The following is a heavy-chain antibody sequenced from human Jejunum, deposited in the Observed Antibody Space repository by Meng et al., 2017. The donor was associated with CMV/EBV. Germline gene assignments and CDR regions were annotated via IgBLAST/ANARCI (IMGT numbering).Heavy chain of an antibody. J-gene: IGHJ5*02. CDR3: ARDGVIASGRDWFDP. Sequence: QVQLVQSGSELKKPGASVKVSCKASQYTFTTYPINWVRQAPGQGLEWMGWIHTDTGNPTYAQGFTGRFVFSLDTSVSTAYLQINSLKAEDTAVYYCARDGVIASGRDWFDPWGQGTLVTVSS. CDR1: QYTFTTYP. V-gene: IGHV7-4-1*02. D-gene: IGHD2/OR15-2a*01. CDR2: IHTDTGNP.